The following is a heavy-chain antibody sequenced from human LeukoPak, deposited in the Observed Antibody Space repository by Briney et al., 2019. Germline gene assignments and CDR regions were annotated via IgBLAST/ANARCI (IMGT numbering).Heavy chain of an antibody. J-gene: IGHJ4*02. Sequence: PGGPLRLSCAASGFTFSSYGMHWFRQAPGKGLEWVAVIWYDGSKKYYADSVKGRFTISRDNSKNTLYLQMDSLRAEDTAVYYCARYNTGSVDYWGQGTLVTVSS. CDR2: IWYDGSKK. CDR1: GFTFSSYG. D-gene: IGHD2-8*02. V-gene: IGHV3-33*01. CDR3: ARYNTGSVDY.